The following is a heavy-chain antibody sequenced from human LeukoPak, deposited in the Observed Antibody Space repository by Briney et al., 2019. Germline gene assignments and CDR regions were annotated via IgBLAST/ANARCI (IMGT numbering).Heavy chain of an antibody. J-gene: IGHJ4*02. CDR2: IKQDGSEK. CDR1: GFTFSSYW. Sequence: GGSLRLSCAASGFTFSSYWMSWVRQATGKGREWVANIKQDGSEKYYVDCVKGRFTISRENAKNSLYLQMNSLRAEDTAVYYCAREGGYSYGLPFDYWGQGTLVTVSS. V-gene: IGHV3-7*03. D-gene: IGHD5-18*01. CDR3: AREGGYSYGLPFDY.